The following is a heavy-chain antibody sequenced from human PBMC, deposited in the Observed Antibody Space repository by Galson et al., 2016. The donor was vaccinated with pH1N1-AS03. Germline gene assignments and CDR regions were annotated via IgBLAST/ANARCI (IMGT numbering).Heavy chain of an antibody. J-gene: IGHJ4*02. Sequence: SLRLSCAASGFSFSTHGMFWVRQAPGKGLEWVAFIRYDGSHKYYVDSIKGRFTISRDNSNNTVSLQMNSLTTEDTAVYYCARKYYDFWSYYYDLWGQGTLVTVSS. V-gene: IGHV3-30*02. CDR2: IRYDGSHK. D-gene: IGHD3-3*01. CDR1: GFSFSTHG. CDR3: ARKYYDFWSYYYDL.